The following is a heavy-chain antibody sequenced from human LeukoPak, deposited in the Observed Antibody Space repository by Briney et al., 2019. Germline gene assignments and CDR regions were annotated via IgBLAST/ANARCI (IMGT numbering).Heavy chain of an antibody. CDR2: GST. V-gene: IGHV3-23*01. Sequence: GSTYYADSVKGRFTISRDNSKNTLYLQMNSLRAEDTAVYYCAKPYYYDSIGYYSQLGPLDYWGQGTLVTVSS. J-gene: IGHJ4*02. D-gene: IGHD3-22*01. CDR3: AKPYYYDSIGYYSQLGPLDY.